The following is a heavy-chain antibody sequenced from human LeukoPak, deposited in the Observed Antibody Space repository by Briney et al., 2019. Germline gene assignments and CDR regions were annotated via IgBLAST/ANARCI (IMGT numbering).Heavy chain of an antibody. CDR1: GFTFSSYA. CDR2: ISGSGGST. J-gene: IGHJ4*02. CDR3: AKVLTLIGYCSSTSCYGHIDY. D-gene: IGHD2-2*01. Sequence: GGSLRLSCAASGFTFSSYAMSWVRQAPGKGLEWVSAISGSGGSTYYADSVKGRFTISRDNSKNTLYLQMNSLRAEDTAVHYCAKVLTLIGYCSSTSCYGHIDYWGQGTLVTVSS. V-gene: IGHV3-23*01.